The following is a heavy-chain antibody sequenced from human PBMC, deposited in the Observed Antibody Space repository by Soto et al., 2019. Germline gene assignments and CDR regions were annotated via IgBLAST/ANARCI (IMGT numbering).Heavy chain of an antibody. CDR1: GYTFTDYF. V-gene: IGHV1-2*04. CDR3: SRYVSGWPFDT. D-gene: IGHD6-19*01. J-gene: IGHJ4*02. Sequence: QVQLEQSGAEVKQPGASVKVSCRASGYTFTDYFIHWLRQAPGQGLEWIGRINPNSGGTNYAQSFQGWVTMTTDTSLSTAYMELSRLKSNDTAIYFCSRYVSGWPFDTWGQGTLVTVSS. CDR2: INPNSGGT.